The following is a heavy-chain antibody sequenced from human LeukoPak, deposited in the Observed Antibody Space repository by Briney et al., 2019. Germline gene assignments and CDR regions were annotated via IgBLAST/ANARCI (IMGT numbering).Heavy chain of an antibody. J-gene: IGHJ4*02. D-gene: IGHD3-10*01. Sequence: SETLSLTCAVYGGSFSGYYRSWIRQPPGKGLEWIGEINHSGSTNYNPSLKSRVTISVDTSKNQFSLKLSSVTAADTAVYYCAVRDVLLWFGELFYWGQGTLVTVSS. V-gene: IGHV4-34*01. CDR3: AVRDVLLWFGELFY. CDR2: INHSGST. CDR1: GGSFSGYY.